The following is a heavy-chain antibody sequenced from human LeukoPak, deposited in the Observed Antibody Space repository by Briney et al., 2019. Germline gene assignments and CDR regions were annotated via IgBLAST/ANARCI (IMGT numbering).Heavy chain of an antibody. CDR2: IRQDGSQK. CDR3: AREADIVVVAPADYFDY. CDR1: GFTFSSYW. D-gene: IGHD2-15*01. Sequence: GGSLRLSCAASGFTFSSYWMSWVRQAPGKGLEWVATIRQDGSQKYYVDSVKGRFTISRDNAKNSLYLQMNSLRAEDTAVYYCAREADIVVVAPADYFDYWGQGTLVTVSS. V-gene: IGHV3-7*01. J-gene: IGHJ4*02.